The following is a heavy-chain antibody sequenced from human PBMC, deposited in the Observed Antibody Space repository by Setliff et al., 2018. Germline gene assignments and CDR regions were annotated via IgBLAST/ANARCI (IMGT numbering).Heavy chain of an antibody. CDR1: GGSISSHY. V-gene: IGHV4-59*11. J-gene: IGHJ6*03. D-gene: IGHD3-3*01. CDR2: IYYSGST. CDR3: ARGIPAYDFWSGYYIGYYYYMDV. Sequence: LSLTCTVSGGSISSHYWSWIRQPPGKGLEWIGYIYYSGSTYYNPSLKSRVTISVDTSKNQFSLKLSSVTAADTAVYYCARGIPAYDFWSGYYIGYYYYMDVWGKGTTVTVSS.